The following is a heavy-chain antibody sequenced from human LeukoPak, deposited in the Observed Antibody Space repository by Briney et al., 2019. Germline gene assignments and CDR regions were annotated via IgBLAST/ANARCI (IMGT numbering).Heavy chain of an antibody. V-gene: IGHV3-9*01. CDR1: GFTFDDYA. CDR2: ISWNSGSI. Sequence: PGRSLRLSCAASGFTFDDYAMHWVRQALGKGLEWVSGISWNSGSIGYADSVKGRFTISRDNAKNSLYLQMNSLRAEDTALYYCAKLVDTAMVTFDYWGQGTLVTVSS. D-gene: IGHD5-18*01. CDR3: AKLVDTAMVTFDY. J-gene: IGHJ4*02.